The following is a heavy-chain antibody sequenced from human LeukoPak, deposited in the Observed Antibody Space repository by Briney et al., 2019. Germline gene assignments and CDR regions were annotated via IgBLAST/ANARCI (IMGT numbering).Heavy chain of an antibody. J-gene: IGHJ4*02. CDR2: INPNSGGT. CDR1: GYTVTGYY. CDR3: ARGAHYHDSSEGYDY. V-gene: IGHV1-2*02. Sequence: ASVKVSCKASGYTVTGYYMHWVRQAPGQGLEWIGWINPNSGGTNYAQRFQGRVTMTRDTSISTAYMELSRLRSDDTAVYYCARGAHYHDSSEGYDYWGQGTLVTVSS. D-gene: IGHD3-22*01.